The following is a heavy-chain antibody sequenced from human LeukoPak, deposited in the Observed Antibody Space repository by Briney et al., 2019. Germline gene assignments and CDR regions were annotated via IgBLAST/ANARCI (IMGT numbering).Heavy chain of an antibody. CDR1: GGSFSGYY. V-gene: IGHV4-34*01. Sequence: KPSETLSLTCAVYGGSFSGYYWSWIRQPPGKGLEWIGEINHNGSTNYNPSLKSRVTISVDTSKNQFSLKLSSVTAADTAVYYCHGSGSYYNNWFDPWGQGTLVTVSS. J-gene: IGHJ5*02. CDR3: HGSGSYYNNWFDP. CDR2: INHNGST. D-gene: IGHD3-10*01.